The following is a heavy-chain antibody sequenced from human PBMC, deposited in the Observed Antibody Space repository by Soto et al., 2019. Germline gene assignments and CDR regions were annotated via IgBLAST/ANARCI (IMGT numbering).Heavy chain of an antibody. CDR3: ARAQFYSGSGRYNNLIFDP. CDR2: IYHSWTF. J-gene: IGHJ5*02. D-gene: IGHD3-10*01. Sequence: TLSLTCAVSGASMSAAGDSWSGIRQPPVVVLECIGYIYHSWTFLYNPSLKTRLTMSLDRSNNQFSRTLNSVTAADTAVYYCARAQFYSGSGRYNNLIFDPWGQGIQVTVPS. V-gene: IGHV4-30-2*01. CDR1: GASMSAAGDS.